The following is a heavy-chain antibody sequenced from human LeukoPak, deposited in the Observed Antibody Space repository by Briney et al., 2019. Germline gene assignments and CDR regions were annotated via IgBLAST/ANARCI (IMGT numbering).Heavy chain of an antibody. CDR3: ARLSSGSGLAWFDP. Sequence: SETLSLTCTVSGGSISSSSYYWSWIRQPPGKGLEWIGYIYYSGSTNYNPSLKSRVTISVDTSKNQFSLKLSSVTAADTAVYYCARLSSGSGLAWFDPWGQGTLVTVSS. V-gene: IGHV4-61*01. D-gene: IGHD3-10*01. CDR1: GGSISSSSYY. CDR2: IYYSGST. J-gene: IGHJ5*02.